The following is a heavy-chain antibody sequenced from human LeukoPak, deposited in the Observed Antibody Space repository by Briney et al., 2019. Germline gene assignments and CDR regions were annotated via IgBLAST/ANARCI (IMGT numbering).Heavy chain of an antibody. CDR2: IYYSGST. Sequence: PSETLSLTCTVSGGSISSGDYYWSWIRQPPGKGLEWIGYIYYSGSTYYNPSLKSRVTISVDTSKNQFSLKLSSVTAADTAVYYCAGWLRLYNWFDPWGQGTLVTVSS. V-gene: IGHV4-30-4*08. D-gene: IGHD5-12*01. J-gene: IGHJ5*02. CDR3: AGWLRLYNWFDP. CDR1: GGSISSGDYY.